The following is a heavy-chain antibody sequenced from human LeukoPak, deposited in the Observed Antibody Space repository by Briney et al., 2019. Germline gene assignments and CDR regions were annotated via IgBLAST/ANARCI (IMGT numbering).Heavy chain of an antibody. D-gene: IGHD3/OR15-3a*01. V-gene: IGHV3-23*01. CDR3: AKGSPNFDFFSPFDY. Sequence: GGSLRLSCAASGFTLSSYAMSWVRQAPGKGLEWVSAISGRGGSAYYADSVKGRFTISRDNSKNTLFLQMNSLRAEDTAIYYCAKGSPNFDFFSPFDYWGQGTLVTVSS. CDR2: ISGRGGSA. J-gene: IGHJ4*02. CDR1: GFTLSSYA.